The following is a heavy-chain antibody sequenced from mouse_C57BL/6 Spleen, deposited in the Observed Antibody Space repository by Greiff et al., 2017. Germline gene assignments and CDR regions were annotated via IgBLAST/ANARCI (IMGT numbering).Heavy chain of an antibody. V-gene: IGHV1-78*01. CDR3: ARSYYGSSSYFDV. CDR2: IYPRDGST. Sequence: VKLQESDAELVKPGASVKISCKVSGYTFTDHTIHWMKQRPEQGLEWIGYIYPRDGSTKYNEKFKGKATLTADKSSSTAYMQLNSLTSEDSAVYFCARSYYGSSSYFDVWGTGTTVTVSS. D-gene: IGHD1-1*01. CDR1: GYTFTDHT. J-gene: IGHJ1*03.